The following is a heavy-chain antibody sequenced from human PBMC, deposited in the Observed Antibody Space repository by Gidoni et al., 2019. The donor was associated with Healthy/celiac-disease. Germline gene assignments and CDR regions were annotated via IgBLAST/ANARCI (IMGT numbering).Heavy chain of an antibody. Sequence: CPVSGGSISSGGYYWSWIRQHPGKGLEWIGYIYYSGSTYYNPSLKSRVTISVDTSKNQFSLKLSSVTAADTAVYYCARRVAAAARGWFDPWGQGTLVTVSS. CDR3: ARRVAAAARGWFDP. CDR2: IYYSGST. J-gene: IGHJ5*02. CDR1: GGSISSGGYY. V-gene: IGHV4-31*02. D-gene: IGHD6-13*01.